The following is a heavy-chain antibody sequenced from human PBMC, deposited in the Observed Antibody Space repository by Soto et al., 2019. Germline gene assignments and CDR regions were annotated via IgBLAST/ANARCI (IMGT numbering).Heavy chain of an antibody. CDR1: GFTFISYW. V-gene: IGHV3-7*03. D-gene: IGHD6-19*01. J-gene: IGHJ6*02. CDR2: IKQDGSEK. Sequence: RRALRLTSAASGFTFISYWISWVRQAPGKGLEWVANIKQDGSEKYYVDSVKGRFTISRDNAKNSLYLQMNSLRAEDTAVYYCARGGRGSGWYYYYYGMDVWGQGTTVTVSS. CDR3: ARGGRGSGWYYYYYGMDV.